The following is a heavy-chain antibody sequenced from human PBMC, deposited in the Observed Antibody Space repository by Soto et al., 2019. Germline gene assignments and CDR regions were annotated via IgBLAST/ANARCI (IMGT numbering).Heavy chain of an antibody. V-gene: IGHV4-34*01. Sequence: SETLSLTCAVYGGSFSGYYWSWIRQPPGKGLEWIGEINHSGSTNYNPSLKSRVTISVDTSKNQFSLKLSSVTAADTAVYYCARGCIIMVRGRHWFDPWGQGTLVPVSS. CDR2: INHSGST. CDR1: GGSFSGYY. J-gene: IGHJ5*02. CDR3: ARGCIIMVRGRHWFDP. D-gene: IGHD3-10*01.